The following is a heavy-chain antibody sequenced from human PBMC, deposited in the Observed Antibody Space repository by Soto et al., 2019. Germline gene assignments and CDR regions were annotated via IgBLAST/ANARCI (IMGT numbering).Heavy chain of an antibody. D-gene: IGHD3-16*01. CDR1: GCTFTSYG. Sequence: ASLKVSSKASGCTFTSYGLSCVRQSLGQGLEWMGWISTYNGYTNYAQKLQGRVTMTTDTSTSTAYMELSSLRSDDTATYYCARMATFGSLNWFDPWGQGTLVTVSS. J-gene: IGHJ5*02. V-gene: IGHV1-18*04. CDR2: ISTYNGYT. CDR3: ARMATFGSLNWFDP.